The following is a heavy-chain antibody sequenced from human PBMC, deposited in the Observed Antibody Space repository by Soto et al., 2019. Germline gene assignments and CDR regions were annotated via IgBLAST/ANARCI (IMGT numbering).Heavy chain of an antibody. V-gene: IGHV3-23*01. CDR2: ISGSGGST. CDR1: GFTFSSYA. D-gene: IGHD3-22*01. CDR3: ATYYDSSGYCPGDAFDI. J-gene: IGHJ3*02. Sequence: EVQLLESGGGLVQPGGSLRLSCAASGFTFSSYAMSWVRQAPGKGLEWVSAISGSGGSTYYADSVKGRFTISRDNSKNTLYLQLNSLRAEDTAVYYCATYYDSSGYCPGDAFDIWGQGTMVTVSS.